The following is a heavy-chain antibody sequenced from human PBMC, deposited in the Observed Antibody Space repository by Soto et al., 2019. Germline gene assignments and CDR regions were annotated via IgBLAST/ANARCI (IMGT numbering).Heavy chain of an antibody. CDR3: ARGDSGYDDPYYFDY. J-gene: IGHJ4*02. V-gene: IGHV4-59*01. Sequence: QVQLQESGPGLVKPSETLSLTCTVSGGSISSYYWSWIRQPPGKGLEWVGYIYYSGSTNYNPSLKSRVTISVDTSKNQFSLKVSSVTAADTAVYYCARGDSGYDDPYYFDYWGQGTLVTVSS. CDR1: GGSISSYY. D-gene: IGHD5-12*01. CDR2: IYYSGST.